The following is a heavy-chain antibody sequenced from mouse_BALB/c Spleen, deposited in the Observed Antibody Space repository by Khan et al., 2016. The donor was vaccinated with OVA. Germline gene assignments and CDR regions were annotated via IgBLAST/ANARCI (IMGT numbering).Heavy chain of an antibody. CDR3: ARKNYYGYAMDY. CDR1: GYSITSGYA. J-gene: IGHJ4*01. CDR2: ISYSGST. Sequence: EVQLQESGPGLVKPSQSLSLTCTVTGYSITSGYAWNWIRQFPGNKLEWMGYISYSGSTSYNPSHRSRISITRDTSKNQFFLQLNSVTTEDTATYYCARKNYYGYAMDYWGQGTSVTVSS. D-gene: IGHD1-1*01. V-gene: IGHV3-2*02.